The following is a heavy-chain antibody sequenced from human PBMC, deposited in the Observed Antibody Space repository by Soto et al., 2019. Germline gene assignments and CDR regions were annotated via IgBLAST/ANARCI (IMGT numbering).Heavy chain of an antibody. CDR1: GFSVTTNH. D-gene: IGHD3-16*01. CDR2: IYSGGAT. CDR3: VRNYGAV. V-gene: IGHV3-66*01. Sequence: EVQLVESGGGLVQPGGSLRLSCAVSGFSVTTNHMTWVRQAPGKGLEWVSIIYSGGATDYADSVKGRLTISRDNSKNTLHLQINSLRGEDTAIYYCVRNYGAVWGQGTTVTVSS. J-gene: IGHJ6*02.